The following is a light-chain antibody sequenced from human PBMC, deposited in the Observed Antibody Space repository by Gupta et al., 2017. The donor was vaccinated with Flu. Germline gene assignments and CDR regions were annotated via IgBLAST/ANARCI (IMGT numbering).Light chain of an antibody. Sequence: DIQITQSPSSLSASVGDSVTITCRASQGISNYLAWFQQKPGEAPKSLIYAAAFLQSGVPSKFSGSGSGTDFTLTIISLQPEDFATYYCQQYKSYPITFGGGTKVELK. V-gene: IGKV1-16*02. CDR2: AAA. J-gene: IGKJ4*01. CDR1: QGISNY. CDR3: QQYKSYPIT.